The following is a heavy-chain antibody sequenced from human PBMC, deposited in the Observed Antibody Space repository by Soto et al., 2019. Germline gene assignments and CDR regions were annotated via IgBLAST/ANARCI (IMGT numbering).Heavy chain of an antibody. D-gene: IGHD5-18*01. J-gene: IGHJ4*02. CDR3: ARRYGYSFDY. CDR2: IYYSGTT. Sequence: QVQLQESGPGLVKPSETLSLTCTVSGGSISSYYWSWIRQPPGKGLEWIGYIYYSGTTNYNPSLKSRVTISVDTSKNQLSLKLRSVTAADTAVYYCARRYGYSFDYWGQGTLVTVSS. V-gene: IGHV4-59*08. CDR1: GGSISSYY.